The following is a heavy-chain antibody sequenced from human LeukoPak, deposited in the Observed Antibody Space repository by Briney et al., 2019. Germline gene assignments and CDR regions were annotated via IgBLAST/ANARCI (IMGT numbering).Heavy chain of an antibody. V-gene: IGHV3-30*03. J-gene: IGHJ4*02. CDR2: ISYDGTNK. Sequence: PGGSLRLSCAASGFTFSVSGMHWVRQAPGKALEWVAVISYDGTNKYYADSVKGRFAISRDNSKSTLYLQMNSLRAEDTAVYYCAGGYSHFDYWGQGTLVTASS. D-gene: IGHD5-18*01. CDR3: AGGYSHFDY. CDR1: GFTFSVSG.